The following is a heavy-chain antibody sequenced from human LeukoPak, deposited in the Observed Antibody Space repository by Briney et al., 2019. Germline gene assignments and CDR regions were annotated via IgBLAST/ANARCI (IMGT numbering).Heavy chain of an antibody. CDR2: INHSGST. J-gene: IGHJ4*02. D-gene: IGHD6-19*01. CDR3: ARLWGLYSSGWYYFDY. V-gene: IGHV4-34*01. Sequence: SETLSLTCAVYGGSFSGYYWSWTRQPPGKGLEWIGEINHSGSTNYNPSLKSRVTISLDTSKNQFSLKLSSVTAADTAVYYCARLWGLYSSGWYYFDYWGQGTLVTVSS. CDR1: GGSFSGYY.